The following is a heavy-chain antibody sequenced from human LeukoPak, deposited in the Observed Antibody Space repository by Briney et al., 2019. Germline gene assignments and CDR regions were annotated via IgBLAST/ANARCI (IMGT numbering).Heavy chain of an antibody. V-gene: IGHV4-31*03. CDR1: GGSISSGGYY. CDR2: IYYSGST. Sequence: SETLSLTCTVSGGSISSGGYYWSWIRQHPGKGLEWIGYIYYSGSTYYNPFLKSRVTISVDTSKNQFSLKLSSVTAADTAVYYCARGDQLLSTYDYWGQGTLVTVSS. J-gene: IGHJ4*02. D-gene: IGHD2-2*01. CDR3: ARGDQLLSTYDY.